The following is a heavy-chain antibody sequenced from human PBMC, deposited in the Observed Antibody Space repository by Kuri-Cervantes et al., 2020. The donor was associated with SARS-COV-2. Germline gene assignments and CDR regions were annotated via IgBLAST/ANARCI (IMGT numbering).Heavy chain of an antibody. D-gene: IGHD3-16*02. CDR1: GGSISSSSYY. CDR2: IYYSGST. CDR3: ARHEVLITFGGVIVSYFDN. Sequence: SETLSLTCTVSGGSISSSSYYWGWIRQPPGKGLEWIGSIYYSGSTYYNPSLKSRVTISVDTSKNQFSLKPSSVTAADTAVYYCARHEVLITFGGVIVSYFDNWGQGTLVTVSS. J-gene: IGHJ4*02. V-gene: IGHV4-39*01.